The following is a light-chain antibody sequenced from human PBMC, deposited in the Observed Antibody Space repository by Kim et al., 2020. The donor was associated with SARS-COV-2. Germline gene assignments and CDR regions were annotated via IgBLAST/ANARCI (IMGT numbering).Light chain of an antibody. J-gene: IGLJ3*02. CDR2: YVN. CDR1: SSDVGGYDY. Sequence: GQSVTISCTGTSSDVGGYDYVSWYQQHPGKAPKFMIYYVNKRPSGVPDRFSGSKSGNTASLTISGLQAEDEADYYCCSYAGDYTWVFGGGTQLTVL. V-gene: IGLV2-11*01. CDR3: CSYAGDYTWV.